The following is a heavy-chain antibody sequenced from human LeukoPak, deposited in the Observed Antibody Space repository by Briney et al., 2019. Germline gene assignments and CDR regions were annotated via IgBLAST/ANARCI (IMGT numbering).Heavy chain of an antibody. J-gene: IGHJ4*02. D-gene: IGHD6-6*01. CDR3: AKEYIDSSGGPCFDY. CDR2: IYTSGGT. Sequence: PSETLSLTCTVSGGSISSYYWSWIRQPAGKGLEWVGRIYTSGGTNYNPSLESRVTMSVDTSKSQFSLKLNSVTAADTAVYYCAKEYIDSSGGPCFDYWGQGTLVTVSS. V-gene: IGHV4-4*07. CDR1: GGSISSYY.